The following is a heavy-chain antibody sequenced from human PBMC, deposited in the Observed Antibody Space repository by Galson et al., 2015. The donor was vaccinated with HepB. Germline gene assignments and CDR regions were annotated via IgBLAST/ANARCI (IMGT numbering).Heavy chain of an antibody. Sequence: SLRLSCAASGFTFSDYYMSWIRQAPGKGLEWVSYISSSGSTIYYADSVKGRFTISRDNAKNSLHLQMISLRAEDTAVYYCASSGWYGNIVDYWGQGTLVTVSS. CDR3: ASSGWYGNIVDY. CDR2: ISSSGSTI. D-gene: IGHD6-19*01. J-gene: IGHJ4*02. CDR1: GFTFSDYY. V-gene: IGHV3-11*01.